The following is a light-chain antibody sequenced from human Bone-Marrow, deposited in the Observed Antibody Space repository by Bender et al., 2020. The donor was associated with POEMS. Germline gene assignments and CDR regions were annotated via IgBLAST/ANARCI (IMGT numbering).Light chain of an antibody. CDR1: SSDVGGHNY. CDR2: DVT. Sequence: QSALTQPRSVSGSPGQSVTISCTGTSSDVGGHNYISWFRQDPGKAPKLIIYDVTNRPSGVSGRFSGSKSGNTASLTISGLLAEDEADYYCSSYTTSNSHVFGTGTKVAVL. CDR3: SSYTTSNSHV. V-gene: IGLV2-11*01. J-gene: IGLJ1*01.